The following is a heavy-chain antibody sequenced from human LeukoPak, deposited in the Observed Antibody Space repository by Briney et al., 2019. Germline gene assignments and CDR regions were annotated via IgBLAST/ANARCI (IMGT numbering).Heavy chain of an antibody. CDR2: IYHSGST. J-gene: IGHJ6*03. CDR1: RGSISSPNYY. D-gene: IGHD4-17*01. Sequence: SETLSLICSVSRGSISSPNYYWGWIRQPPGKGLEWIGSIYHSGSTYYNPSLKSRVTISVDTSKDQFSLKLSSVTAADTAVYYCATITTVTTTYYYYMDVWGKGTTVTVSS. V-gene: IGHV4-39*07. CDR3: ATITTVTTTYYYYMDV.